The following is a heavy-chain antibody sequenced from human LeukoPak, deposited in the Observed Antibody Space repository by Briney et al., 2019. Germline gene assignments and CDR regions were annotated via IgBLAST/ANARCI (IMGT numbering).Heavy chain of an antibody. V-gene: IGHV3-23*01. J-gene: IGHJ4*02. CDR1: GFTFSSYA. Sequence: GGSLRLSCAASGFTFSSYAMSWVRQAPGKGLEWVSAISGSGGSTYYADSVKGRFTISRDNSKNTLYLQMNSLRAEDTAEYYCARGQRPMHYYDSSGYYFDYWGQGTLVTVSS. CDR2: ISGSGGST. D-gene: IGHD3-22*01. CDR3: ARGQRPMHYYDSSGYYFDY.